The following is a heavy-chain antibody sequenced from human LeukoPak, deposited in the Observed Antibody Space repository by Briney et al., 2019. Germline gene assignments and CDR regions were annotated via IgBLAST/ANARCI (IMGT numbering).Heavy chain of an antibody. J-gene: IGHJ4*02. Sequence: SVKVSCKASGGTFSSYAISWVRQAPGQGLERMGGIIPIFGTTNYAQKFQGRVTITADESTSTAYMELSSLRSEDTAVYYCARDYYGSGTYYKPFDYWGQGTLVTVSS. CDR3: ARDYYGSGTYYKPFDY. D-gene: IGHD3-10*01. V-gene: IGHV1-69*13. CDR2: IIPIFGTT. CDR1: GGTFSSYA.